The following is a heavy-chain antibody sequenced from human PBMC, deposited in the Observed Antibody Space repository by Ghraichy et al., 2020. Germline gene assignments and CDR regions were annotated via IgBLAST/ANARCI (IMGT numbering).Heavy chain of an antibody. CDR2: IYHSGST. J-gene: IGHJ2*01. D-gene: IGHD4-17*01. CDR1: GGSINNYY. Sequence: SETLSLTCSVSGGSINNYYWSWIRQPPGKGLDWIGFIYHSGSTVYNPSLKSRVTISVDTSKNHFSLRLRSVTAADTAVYYGARADYGDYEWFLDLWGRGTLVTVSS. V-gene: IGHV4-59*01. CDR3: ARADYGDYEWFLDL.